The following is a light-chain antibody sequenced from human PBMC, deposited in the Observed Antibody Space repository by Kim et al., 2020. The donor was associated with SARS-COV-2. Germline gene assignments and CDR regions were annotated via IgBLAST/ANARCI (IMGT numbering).Light chain of an antibody. Sequence: ASIGDRVTITCRASQDIANSLAWYQHKPGKVPQVLIYAASTWQSGVPSRFSGSGSGTEFTLTIGSLQTEDVATYYCQKYNSAPWTFGPGTKVDIK. CDR3: QKYNSAPWT. CDR1: QDIANS. J-gene: IGKJ1*01. V-gene: IGKV1-27*01. CDR2: AAS.